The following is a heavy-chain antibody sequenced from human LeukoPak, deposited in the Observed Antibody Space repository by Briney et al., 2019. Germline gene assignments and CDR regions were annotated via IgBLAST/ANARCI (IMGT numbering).Heavy chain of an antibody. D-gene: IGHD3-22*01. CDR1: GYTLTELS. CDR3: ATGDYDSSGYYLYYFDY. Sequence: ASVKVSCKVSGYTLTELSMHWVRQAPGKGLEWMGGFDPEDGETIYAQKFQGRVTMTEDTSTDTAYMELSSLRSEDTAVYYCATGDYDSSGYYLYYFDYWGQGTLVTVSS. CDR2: FDPEDGET. J-gene: IGHJ4*02. V-gene: IGHV1-24*01.